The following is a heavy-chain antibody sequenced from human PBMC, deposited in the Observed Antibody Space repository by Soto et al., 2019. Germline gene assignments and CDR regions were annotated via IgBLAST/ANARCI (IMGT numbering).Heavy chain of an antibody. D-gene: IGHD4-17*01. V-gene: IGHV4-31*03. CDR1: GGSISSGGYY. CDR3: ARDLDYGGNSEASDV. J-gene: IGHJ3*01. Sequence: SETLSLTCTVSGGSISSGGYYWSWIRQHPGKGLEWIGYIYNSGSTYYNPSLKSRVTISVDTSKNKFSLKLSSVTAVDTAVYYCARDLDYGGNSEASDVWGQGTMVT. CDR2: IYNSGST.